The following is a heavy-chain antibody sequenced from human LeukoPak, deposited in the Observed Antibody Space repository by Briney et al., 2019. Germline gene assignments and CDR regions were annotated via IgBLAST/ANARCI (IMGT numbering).Heavy chain of an antibody. D-gene: IGHD3-22*01. CDR2: IISLYGTA. V-gene: IGHV1-69*05. CDR3: ARGWSYDSSGWLAFDI. CDR1: GGTFSNYA. J-gene: IGHJ3*02. Sequence: ASVKVSCEASGGTFSNYAISWVRQAPGQGLEWMGGIISLYGTAKYTQKFQDRVSITTDESTSTAYMELSSLRPEDTAVYYCARGWSYDSSGWLAFDIWGQGTMVTVSS.